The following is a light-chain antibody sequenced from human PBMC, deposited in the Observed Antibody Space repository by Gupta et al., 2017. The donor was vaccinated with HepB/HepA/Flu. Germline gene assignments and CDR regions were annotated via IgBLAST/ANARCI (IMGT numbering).Light chain of an antibody. CDR3: DGWADGISGVV. J-gene: IGLJ2*01. Sequence: QSLLPHRPSASSTPGKRVTISCSGSSANIGTKYVEWYQQLPGRAPNTLIYRNNQRPSGVPDRFAGSNAATSDSPALTVPGSEDEAEDDCDGWADGISGVVFGGGTKLTVL. CDR2: RNN. V-gene: IGLV1-47*01. CDR1: SANIGTKY.